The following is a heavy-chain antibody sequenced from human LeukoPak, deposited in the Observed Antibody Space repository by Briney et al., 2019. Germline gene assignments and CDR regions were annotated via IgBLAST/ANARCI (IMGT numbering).Heavy chain of an antibody. CDR1: GFTFSSYA. Sequence: GGSLRLSCAASGFTFSSYAMSWVRQAPGKGLEWVSAISGSGGSTYYADSVKGRYTISRDNSKNPLYLQMNSLRAEDTAVYYCAKGSPSGRHFDYWGQGTLVTVSS. J-gene: IGHJ4*02. CDR2: ISGSGGST. CDR3: AKGSPSGRHFDY. D-gene: IGHD6-19*01. V-gene: IGHV3-23*01.